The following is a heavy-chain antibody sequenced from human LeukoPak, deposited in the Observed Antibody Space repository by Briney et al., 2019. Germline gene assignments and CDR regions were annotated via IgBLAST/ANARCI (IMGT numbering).Heavy chain of an antibody. J-gene: IGHJ4*02. Sequence: PGGSLSLSCAASGFRFSDYSMNWVLQAPAKGLQWGSYNGRSGGTILYDASVKGRFTISRDNAKNSLYLEMSNLRDEDTAVYHCARIGAGVPAHYCGGDCRYYSDFWGQGALVTVSS. CDR2: NGRSGGTI. V-gene: IGHV3-48*02. D-gene: IGHD2-21*02. CDR3: ARIGAGVPAHYCGGDCRYYSDF. CDR1: GFRFSDYS.